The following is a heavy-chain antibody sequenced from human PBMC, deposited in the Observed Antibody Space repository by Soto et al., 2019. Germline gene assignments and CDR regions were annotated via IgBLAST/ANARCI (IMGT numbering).Heavy chain of an antibody. Sequence: QVQLQESGPGLVKPSQTLSLTCTVSGGSISSGGYYWSWIRQHPGKGLEWIGYIYYSGSTYYNPSLKSRVTISVDTSKNQFSLKLSSVTAADTAGYYCARAGTMVRGGVDYWGQGTLVTVSS. D-gene: IGHD3-10*01. V-gene: IGHV4-31*03. J-gene: IGHJ4*02. CDR2: IYYSGST. CDR3: ARAGTMVRGGVDY. CDR1: GGSISSGGYY.